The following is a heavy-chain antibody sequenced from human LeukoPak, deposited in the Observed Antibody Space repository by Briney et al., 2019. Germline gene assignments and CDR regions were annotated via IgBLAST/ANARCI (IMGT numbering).Heavy chain of an antibody. CDR2: ISGSGGST. D-gene: IGHD3-22*01. V-gene: IGHV3-23*01. Sequence: GGSLRLSCAASGFTFSSFAMSWVRQAPGKGLEWVSAISGSGGSTYYADSVKGRFTISRDNSKNTLYLQMNSLRAEDTAVYYCARSADSSDYYGSYWGQGTLVTVSS. CDR1: GFTFSSFA. CDR3: ARSADSSDYYGSY. J-gene: IGHJ4*02.